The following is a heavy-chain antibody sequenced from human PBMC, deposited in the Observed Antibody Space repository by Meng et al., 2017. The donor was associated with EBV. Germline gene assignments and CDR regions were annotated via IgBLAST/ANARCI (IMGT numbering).Heavy chain of an antibody. CDR2: IYDGGTT. J-gene: IGHJ4*02. V-gene: IGHV4-61*01. Sequence: QGRLPESAPGLVNPSETLSLPCTVSGASVSGGTYHWSWIRQPPGKELEWIGYIYDGGTTIYNPSLKSRVTILVDASKNQFSLKLSSVTTADTAVYYCAKSRSSTPGVVDYWGQGTLVTVSS. D-gene: IGHD3-10*01. CDR1: GASVSGGTYH. CDR3: AKSRSSTPGVVDY.